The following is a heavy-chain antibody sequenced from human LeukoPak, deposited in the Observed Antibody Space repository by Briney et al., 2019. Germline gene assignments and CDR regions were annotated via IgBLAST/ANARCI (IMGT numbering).Heavy chain of an antibody. D-gene: IGHD4-23*01. Sequence: PGGSLRLSCAASGFTFSNYGMHWVRQAPDKGLEWVAFARYDGINKCYADSVQGRFTVSRDNSKNTLYLQINSLRIGDTALYYCAKSYGGNFFDYWGQGTLVTVSS. CDR3: AKSYGGNFFDY. J-gene: IGHJ4*02. V-gene: IGHV3-30*02. CDR2: ARYDGINK. CDR1: GFTFSNYG.